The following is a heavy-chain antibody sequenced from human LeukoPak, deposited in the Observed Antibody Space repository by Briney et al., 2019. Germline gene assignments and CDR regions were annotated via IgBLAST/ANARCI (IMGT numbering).Heavy chain of an antibody. V-gene: IGHV1-8*01. Sequence: GSVKVSCKASGYTFTSYEINWVRQATGQGLEWMGWMNPNSGNTGYAQKFQGRVTMTRNTSISTAYMELSSLRSEDTAVYYCARQYYDFWSGYYNDYWGQGTLVTVSS. CDR1: GYTFTSYE. J-gene: IGHJ4*02. CDR3: ARQYYDFWSGYYNDY. D-gene: IGHD3-3*01. CDR2: MNPNSGNT.